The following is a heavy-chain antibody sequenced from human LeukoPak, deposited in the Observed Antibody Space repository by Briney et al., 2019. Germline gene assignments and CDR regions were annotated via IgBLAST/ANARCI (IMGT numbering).Heavy chain of an antibody. CDR1: GYSFTGYY. V-gene: IGHV1-2*02. Sequence: ASVKVSCKASGYSFTGYYMHWVRQAPGQGREWMGWINPKSGDTKYAQELQGRVTMTRDTSISTAYMELTRLRSDGTAVYYCARGRETARPLRGGGFDPWGEGTLVTVSS. D-gene: IGHD6-6*01. J-gene: IGHJ5*02. CDR2: INPKSGDT. CDR3: ARGRETARPLRGGGFDP.